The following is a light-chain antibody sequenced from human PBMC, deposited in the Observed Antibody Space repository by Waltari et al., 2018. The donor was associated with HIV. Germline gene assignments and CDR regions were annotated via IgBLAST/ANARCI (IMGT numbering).Light chain of an antibody. V-gene: IGLV1-51*02. CDR2: DNV. Sequence: QSVLTQPPSVSAAPGQKVTISCPGSSSNIGNNDVSWFQQLPGTAPKLLIYDNVKRPSGVPDRFSASASGTSATLHIAALQTGDEAEYYCAAWDSSLSAAVFGTGTKVTVL. CDR1: SSNIGNND. J-gene: IGLJ1*01. CDR3: AAWDSSLSAAV.